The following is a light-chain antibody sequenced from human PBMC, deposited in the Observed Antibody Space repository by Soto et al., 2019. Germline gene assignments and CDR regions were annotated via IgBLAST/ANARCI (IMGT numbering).Light chain of an antibody. CDR3: SSYTSSSTYV. Sequence: QAALTQPASLSGSPGQSIIISCTGTSSDVGGYNYVSWYQQHPGKAPKLMIYDVSNRPPGVSNRFSGSKSGNTASLTISGLQAEDEADYYCSSYTSSSTYVFGTGTKVTVL. CDR1: SSDVGGYNY. J-gene: IGLJ1*01. CDR2: DVS. V-gene: IGLV2-14*01.